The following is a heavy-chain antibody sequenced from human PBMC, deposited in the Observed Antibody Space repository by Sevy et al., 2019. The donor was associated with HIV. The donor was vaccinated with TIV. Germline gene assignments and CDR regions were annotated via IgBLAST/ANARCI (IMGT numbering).Heavy chain of an antibody. CDR3: ARETAADAFDV. Sequence: GGSLRLSCAATAFTFSSYDMHWVRQVAGKGLEWVSYIGLSGDTYFAGSVKGRFTISRDNVKNYLYLQMSSLRAGDTAVYYCARETAADAFDVWGQGTFVTVSS. CDR2: IGLSGDT. D-gene: IGHD6-13*01. J-gene: IGHJ3*01. CDR1: AFTFSSYD. V-gene: IGHV3-13*01.